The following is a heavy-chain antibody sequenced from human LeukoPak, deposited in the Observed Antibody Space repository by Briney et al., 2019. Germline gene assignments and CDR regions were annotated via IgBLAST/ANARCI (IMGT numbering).Heavy chain of an antibody. CDR2: IKQDGSEK. Sequence: PGGSLRLSCSASGFTFTTYGMNWVRQAPGKGLEWVGNIKQDGSEKYYVDSVKGRFTISRDNAKNSLYLQMNSLRAEDTAVYYCARDIRYDAFGIWGQGTMVTVSS. D-gene: IGHD3-9*01. CDR3: ARDIRYDAFGI. J-gene: IGHJ3*02. V-gene: IGHV3-7*01. CDR1: GFTFTTYG.